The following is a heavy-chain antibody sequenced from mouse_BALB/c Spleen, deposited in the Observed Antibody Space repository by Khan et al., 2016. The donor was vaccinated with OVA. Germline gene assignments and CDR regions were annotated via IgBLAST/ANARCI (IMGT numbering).Heavy chain of an antibody. CDR1: GFSFSTYG. CDR3: ARRAYYCDSEGFAY. J-gene: IGHJ3*01. V-gene: IGHV5-6*01. CDR2: ISSGGSYT. Sequence: EVELVESGGDLVKPEGSLKLSCAASGFSFSTYGMSWVRQTPDKRLEWVATISSGGSYTYYPDSVQGRFTISRDNAKNPLYLQMSSLKSEDTAMFYCARRAYYCDSEGFAYWGQGTLVTVSA. D-gene: IGHD1-1*01.